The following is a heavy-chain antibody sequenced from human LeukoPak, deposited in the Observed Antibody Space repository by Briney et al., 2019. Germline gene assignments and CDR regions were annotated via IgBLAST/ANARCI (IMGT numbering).Heavy chain of an antibody. J-gene: IGHJ4*02. CDR3: ARHGRIGMATIGFDY. Sequence: GESLKISCKGSGYSFTSYWIGWVRQMPGKGLEWIGIIYPGDSDTRYSPSFQGQVTISADKSISTAYLQWSSLKASDTAMYYCARHGRIGMATIGFDYWGQGTLVTVSS. CDR2: IYPGDSDT. D-gene: IGHD5-24*01. CDR1: GYSFTSYW. V-gene: IGHV5-51*01.